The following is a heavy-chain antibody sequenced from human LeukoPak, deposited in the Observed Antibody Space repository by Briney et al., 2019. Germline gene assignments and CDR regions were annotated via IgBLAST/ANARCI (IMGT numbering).Heavy chain of an antibody. CDR3: ARAGNYDNWFEP. CDR1: GGSFSGYY. Sequence: SETLSLTCAVYGGSFSGYYWSWIRQPPGKGLEWIGEINHSGSTNYNPSLKSRVTISVDTSKNQFSLKLSSVTAADTAVYYCARAGNYDNWFEPWGQGTLVTVSS. D-gene: IGHD1-7*01. J-gene: IGHJ5*02. CDR2: INHSGST. V-gene: IGHV4-34*01.